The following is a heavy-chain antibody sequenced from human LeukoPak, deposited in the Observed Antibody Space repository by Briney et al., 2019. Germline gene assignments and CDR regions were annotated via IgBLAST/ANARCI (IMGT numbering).Heavy chain of an antibody. CDR1: GFTFSSYW. CDR3: AREARGSGRDFDY. J-gene: IGHJ4*02. CDR2: INSDGSST. D-gene: IGHD1-26*01. Sequence: PGGSLRLSCAASGFTFSSYWMHWVRHAPGKGLVWVSRINSDGSSTSYADSVKGRFTISRDDAKNSLYLQMNSLRDEDTAVYFCAREARGSGRDFDYWGQGILVTVSS. V-gene: IGHV3-74*01.